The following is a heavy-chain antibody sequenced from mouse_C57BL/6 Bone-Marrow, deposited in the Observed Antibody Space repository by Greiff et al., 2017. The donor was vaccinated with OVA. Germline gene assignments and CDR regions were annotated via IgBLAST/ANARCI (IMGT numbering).Heavy chain of an antibody. CDR3: AQLSWFAY. CDR2: ISSGSSTI. J-gene: IGHJ3*01. Sequence: EVQLVESGGGLVKPGGSLKLSCAASGFTFSDYGMHWVRQAPEKGLEWVAYISSGSSTIYYADTVKGRFTISRANAKNTLFLQMTSLRSEDTAMYYCAQLSWFAYWGQGTLVTVSA. CDR1: GFTFSDYG. D-gene: IGHD4-1*02. V-gene: IGHV5-17*01.